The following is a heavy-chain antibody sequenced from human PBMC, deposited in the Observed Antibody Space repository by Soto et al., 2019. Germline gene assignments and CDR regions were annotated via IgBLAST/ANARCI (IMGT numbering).Heavy chain of an antibody. CDR2: IYYSGST. Sequence: QLQLQESGPGLVKPSETLSLTCTVSGGSISSSSYYWGWIRQPPGKGLEWIGSIYYSGSTYYNPSLKSRVTISVDTSKNQFSLKLSSVTAADTAVYYCARLGLRLGEFSYWGQGTLVTVSS. J-gene: IGHJ4*02. V-gene: IGHV4-39*01. CDR3: ARLGLRLGEFSY. CDR1: GGSISSSSYY. D-gene: IGHD3-16*01.